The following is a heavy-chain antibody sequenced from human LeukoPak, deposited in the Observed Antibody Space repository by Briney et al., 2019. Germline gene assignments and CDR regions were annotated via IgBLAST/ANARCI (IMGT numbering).Heavy chain of an antibody. CDR3: ARGPRSRNDVEGWLQKEGYDY. V-gene: IGHV1-46*01. J-gene: IGHJ4*02. CDR1: GYTFTSYY. CDR2: INPSGGST. D-gene: IGHD5-24*01. Sequence: ASVKVSCKASGYTFTSYYMHWVRQAPGQGLEWMGIINPSGGSTSYAQKFQGRVTMTRDTSTSTVYMELSSLRSEDTAVYYCARGPRSRNDVEGWLQKEGYDYWGQGTLVTVSS.